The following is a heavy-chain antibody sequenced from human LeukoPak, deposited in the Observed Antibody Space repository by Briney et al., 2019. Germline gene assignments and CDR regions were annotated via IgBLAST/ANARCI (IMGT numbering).Heavy chain of an antibody. V-gene: IGHV3-73*01. CDR1: GFTFSGSA. CDR2: IRSKANSYAT. CDR3: ARDGYSYGFNWFDP. D-gene: IGHD5-18*01. J-gene: IGHJ5*02. Sequence: PGGSLKLSCAASGFTFSGSAMHWVRQASGKGLEWVGRIRSKANSYATAYAASVKGRFTISRDNAKNSLYLQMNSLRAEDTAVYYCARDGYSYGFNWFDPWGQGTLVTVSS.